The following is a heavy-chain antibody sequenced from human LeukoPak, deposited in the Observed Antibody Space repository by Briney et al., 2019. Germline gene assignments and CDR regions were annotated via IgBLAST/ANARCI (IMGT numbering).Heavy chain of an antibody. CDR2: ISYDGSNK. CDR1: GFTFSSYG. CDR3: ARKDRYGLDY. V-gene: IGHV3-30*03. D-gene: IGHD3-9*01. Sequence: SGGSLRLSCAASGFTFSSYGMHWVRQAPGKGLEWVAVISYDGSNKYYADSVKGRFTISTDSAKNSLYLQINSLRAEDTAVYYCARKDRYGLDYWGQGTLVTVSS. J-gene: IGHJ4*02.